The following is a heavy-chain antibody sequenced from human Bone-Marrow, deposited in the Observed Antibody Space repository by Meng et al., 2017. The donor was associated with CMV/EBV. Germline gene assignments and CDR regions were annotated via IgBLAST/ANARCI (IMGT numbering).Heavy chain of an antibody. CDR1: GFTFSSFE. D-gene: IGHD4-23*01. J-gene: IGHJ4*02. V-gene: IGHV3-48*03. CDR2: ISTSGITI. CDR3: ARDSYGGAYFDY. Sequence: GESLKISCAASGFTFSSFEMNWVRQAPGKGLEWISYISTSGITIDYAESVKGRFTVSRDNARNSLYLQMNSLRAEDTAVYYCARDSYGGAYFDYWGQGTLVTVSS.